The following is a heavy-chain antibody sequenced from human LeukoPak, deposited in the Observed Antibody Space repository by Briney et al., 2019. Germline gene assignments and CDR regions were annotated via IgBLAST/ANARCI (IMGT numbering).Heavy chain of an antibody. V-gene: IGHV1-8*01. D-gene: IGHD1-1*01. J-gene: IGHJ4*02. CDR3: ARGRPTNLNGIY. CDR1: GYTFTSHH. Sequence: GASVKVSCKASGYTFTSHHINWVRQATGRGFEWMGWMNPESGNTNYAQRLQGRVTMTWDTSINTAYMELSSLRSDDTAVYYCARGRPTNLNGIYWGQGTLVTVSS. CDR2: MNPESGNT.